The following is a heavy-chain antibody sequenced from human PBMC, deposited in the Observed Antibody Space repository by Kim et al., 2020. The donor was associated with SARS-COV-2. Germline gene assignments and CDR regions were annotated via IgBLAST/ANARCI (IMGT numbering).Heavy chain of an antibody. CDR1: GFPFSSYG. V-gene: IGHV3-23*01. CDR2: ITGSGDST. Sequence: GGSLRLSCVASGFPFSSYGMNWVRQAPGKGLEWVSVITGSGDSTHYADSVKGRFTISRDNSKNTLYLQMNSLRAEDTALYFCANDQCRTSEGGYWGQGTLVTVSS. CDR3: ANDQCRTSEGGY. J-gene: IGHJ4*02. D-gene: IGHD2-2*01.